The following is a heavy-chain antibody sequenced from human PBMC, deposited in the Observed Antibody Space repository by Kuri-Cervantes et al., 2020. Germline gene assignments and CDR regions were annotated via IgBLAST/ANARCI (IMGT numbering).Heavy chain of an antibody. CDR3: ARTLGDYYYYYGMDV. CDR1: GYTFTNYG. D-gene: IGHD4-17*01. J-gene: IGHJ6*02. Sequence: ASVKVSCKASGYTFTNYGISWVRQAPGQGLEWMGWISAHNGNTNYAQRLQGRVTMTTDTSTSTAYMELRSLRSDDTAVYYCARTLGDYYYYYGMDVWGQGTTVTVSS. CDR2: ISAHNGNT. V-gene: IGHV1-18*01.